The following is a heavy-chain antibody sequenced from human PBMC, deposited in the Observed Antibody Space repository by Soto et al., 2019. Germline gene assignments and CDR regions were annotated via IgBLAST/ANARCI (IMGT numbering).Heavy chain of an antibody. J-gene: IGHJ3*02. V-gene: IGHV4-59*01. Sequence: PSETLSLTCTVSGGSISSYYWSWIRQPPGKGLEWIGYIYYSGSTDYNPSLKSRVTISVDTSKNQFSLKLSSVTAADTAVYYCARDVLGNHAFVIWGQGTMVTVSS. CDR3: ARDVLGNHAFVI. CDR2: IYYSGST. D-gene: IGHD7-27*01. CDR1: GGSISSYY.